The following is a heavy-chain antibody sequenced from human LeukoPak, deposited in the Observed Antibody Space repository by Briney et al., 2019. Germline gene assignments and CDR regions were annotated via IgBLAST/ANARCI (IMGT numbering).Heavy chain of an antibody. J-gene: IGHJ5*02. CDR2: INPSGGST. CDR1: GYTFTSYY. Sequence: ASVKVSCKASGYTFTSYYMHWVRQAPGQGLEWMGIINPSGGSTSYAQKFQGRVTMTRAMSTSTVYMELSSLRAEDTAVYYCARALPHRRLMDTTMEQHWFDPWGQGTLVTVYS. V-gene: IGHV1-46*01. D-gene: IGHD5-18*01. CDR3: ARALPHRRLMDTTMEQHWFDP.